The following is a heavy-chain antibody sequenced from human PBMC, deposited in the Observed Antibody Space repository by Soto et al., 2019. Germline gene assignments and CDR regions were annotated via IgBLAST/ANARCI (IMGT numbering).Heavy chain of an antibody. Sequence: GGSLRLSCAASGLTFSNAWMSWVRQAPGKGLEWVGRIKSKTDGGTTDYAAPAKGRFTISRDDSTNTLYLQMNSLKTEDTAVYYCTPLLRVLRFLRGDDAFEIWGQGTMVTVS. V-gene: IGHV3-15*01. J-gene: IGHJ3*02. D-gene: IGHD3-3*01. CDR1: GLTFSNAW. CDR2: IKSKTDGGTT. CDR3: TPLLRVLRFLRGDDAFEI.